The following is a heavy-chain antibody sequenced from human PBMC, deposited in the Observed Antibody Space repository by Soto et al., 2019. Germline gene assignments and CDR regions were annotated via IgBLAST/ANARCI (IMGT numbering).Heavy chain of an antibody. CDR3: AKEVSYYDSSGYPYYFDY. V-gene: IGHV3-30*18. Sequence: PGGSLRLSCAASGFTFSSYGMHWVRQAPGKGLEWVAVISYDGSNKYYADSVKGRFTISRDNSKNALYLQMNSLRAEDTAVYYCAKEVSYYDSSGYPYYFDYWGQGTLVTVSS. CDR1: GFTFSSYG. D-gene: IGHD3-22*01. J-gene: IGHJ4*02. CDR2: ISYDGSNK.